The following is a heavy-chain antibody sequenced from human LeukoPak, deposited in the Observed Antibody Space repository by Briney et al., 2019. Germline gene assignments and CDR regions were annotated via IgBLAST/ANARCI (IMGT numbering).Heavy chain of an antibody. J-gene: IGHJ3*02. CDR3: AALPPRFSDLEGAFDI. CDR2: IYYSGST. D-gene: IGHD1-1*01. CDR1: GGSISSYY. V-gene: IGHV4-59*08. Sequence: QVQLQESGPGLVKPSETLSLTCTVSGGSISSYYWSWIRQPPGKGLEGIGYIYYSGSTYYNPSLKSRVTISVDTSKNQFSLKLSSVTAADTAVYYCAALPPRFSDLEGAFDIWGQGTMVTVSS.